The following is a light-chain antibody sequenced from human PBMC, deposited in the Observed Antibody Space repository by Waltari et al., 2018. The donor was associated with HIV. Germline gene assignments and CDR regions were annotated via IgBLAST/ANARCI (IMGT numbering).Light chain of an antibody. Sequence: NFMLTQPPSVSSSPRRTVTISCTGSSGIIARNYLPWYRQRPGSAPTTVIYEDTKRPSGVPDRFSGSIASSSNAASLTISGLRTEDEADYYCHSYDGSNWVFGGGTKLTVL. CDR2: EDT. J-gene: IGLJ3*02. CDR3: HSYDGSNWV. V-gene: IGLV6-57*02. CDR1: SGIIARNY.